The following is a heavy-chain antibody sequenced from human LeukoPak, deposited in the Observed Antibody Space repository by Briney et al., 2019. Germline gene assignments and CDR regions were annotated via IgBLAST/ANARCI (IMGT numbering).Heavy chain of an antibody. CDR2: IRYDGNNK. CDR1: GFTFSTFG. J-gene: IGHJ4*02. D-gene: IGHD1-1*01. V-gene: IGHV3-30*02. Sequence: GGSLRLSCAASGFTFSTFGMHWVRQAPGKGLEWVAFIRYDGNNKYYADSVKGRFTISRDNSRNMLFLRMNSLRAEDTALYYRAGMATTRFDYWGQGALVTVSS. CDR3: AGMATTRFDY.